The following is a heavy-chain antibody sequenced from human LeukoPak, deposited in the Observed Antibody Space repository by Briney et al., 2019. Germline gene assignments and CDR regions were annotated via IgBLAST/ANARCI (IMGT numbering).Heavy chain of an antibody. Sequence: SETLSLTCAVYGGSFSGYYWSWIRQPPGKGLEWIGEINHSGSTNYNPSLKSRVTISVDTSKNQFSLKLSSVTAADTAVYYCARVAVATATSYYYYYGMDVWGQGTTVTVSS. CDR3: ARVAVATATSYYYYYGMDV. D-gene: IGHD2-21*02. J-gene: IGHJ6*02. CDR1: GGSFSGYY. CDR2: INHSGST. V-gene: IGHV4-34*01.